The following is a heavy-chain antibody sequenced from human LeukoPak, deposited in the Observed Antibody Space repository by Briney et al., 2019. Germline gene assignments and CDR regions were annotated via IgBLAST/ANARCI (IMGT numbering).Heavy chain of an antibody. J-gene: IGHJ4*02. CDR2: IYYSGST. CDR3: ARLGSYYDHLDY. V-gene: IGHV4-59*08. Sequence: SETLSLTCTVSGGSISSYYWSWIRQPPGKGLEWIGYIYYSGSTNYNPSLKSRVTISVDTSKNQFSLKLSSVTAADTAVYYCARLGSYYDHLDYWGQGTLVTVSS. CDR1: GGSISSYY. D-gene: IGHD3-10*01.